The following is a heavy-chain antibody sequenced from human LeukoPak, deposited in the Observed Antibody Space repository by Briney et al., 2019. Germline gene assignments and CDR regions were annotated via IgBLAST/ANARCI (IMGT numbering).Heavy chain of an antibody. CDR1: GGTFSSYA. V-gene: IGHV1-69*13. Sequence: SVKVSCKASGGTFSSYAISWVRQAPGQGLEWMGGITPIFGTANYAQKFQGRVTITADESTSTAYMELSSLRSEDTAVYSCARGYLVAATHSSAYDYWGQGTLVTVSS. D-gene: IGHD2-15*01. CDR3: ARGYLVAATHSSAYDY. J-gene: IGHJ4*02. CDR2: ITPIFGTA.